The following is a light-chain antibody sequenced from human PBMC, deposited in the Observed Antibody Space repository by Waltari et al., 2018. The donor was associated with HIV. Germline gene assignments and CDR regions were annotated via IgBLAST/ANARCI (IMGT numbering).Light chain of an antibody. CDR3: QSYDSSLSGVV. CDR1: FSHVWAGYD. V-gene: IGLV1-40*01. CDR2: ANV. Sequence: QSVLTQPPSLSGAPGLRVTIPCTGNFSHVWAGYDLHWYQLLTGTAPRILIYANVNRPSGVPDGCFGSKSGSSASLGISRLQAEDEADYYCQSYDSSLSGVVFGGGTRLNVL. J-gene: IGLJ2*01.